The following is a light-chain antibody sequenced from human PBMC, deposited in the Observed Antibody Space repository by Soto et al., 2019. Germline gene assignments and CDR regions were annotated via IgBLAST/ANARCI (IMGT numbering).Light chain of an antibody. CDR2: AAS. J-gene: IGKJ1*01. Sequence: EIQMTQSPSSLSASVGDRVTISCRASQGIANYLAWYQQKPGKVPELLIYAASTLHSAVPSRFSGSGSGTGFTLTISSLQPEDVASYYCQKYSSAPCTFGQGPKVEIK. CDR1: QGIANY. CDR3: QKYSSAPCT. V-gene: IGKV1-27*01.